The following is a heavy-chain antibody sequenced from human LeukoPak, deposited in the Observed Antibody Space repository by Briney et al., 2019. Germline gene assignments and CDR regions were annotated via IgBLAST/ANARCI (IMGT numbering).Heavy chain of an antibody. J-gene: IGHJ4*02. CDR3: ATSYDSSGCD. D-gene: IGHD3-22*01. Sequence: PGGSLRLSCAASGFTFSSYGMHWVRQAPGKGLEWVANIKPDGSLQFYGDSVKGRFTISRDNAKNSLYLQMNNLRAEDTALYYCATSYDSSGCDWGQGTLVTVSS. CDR1: GFTFSSYG. CDR2: IKPDGSLQ. V-gene: IGHV3-7*01.